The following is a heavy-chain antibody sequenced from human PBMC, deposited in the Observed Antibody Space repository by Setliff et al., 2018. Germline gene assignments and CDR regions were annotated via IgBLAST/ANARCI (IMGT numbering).Heavy chain of an antibody. CDR1: GYTLTELS. V-gene: IGHV1-24*01. CDR3: ATLKYSSGWYDY. Sequence: ASVKVSCKVSGYTLTELSMHWVRQAPGKGLEWMGGFDPEDGETIYAQKFQGRVTMTEDTSTDTAYMELSSLRSEDTAVYYCATLKYSSGWYDYWGQGTLVTVSS. D-gene: IGHD6-19*01. CDR2: FDPEDGET. J-gene: IGHJ4*02.